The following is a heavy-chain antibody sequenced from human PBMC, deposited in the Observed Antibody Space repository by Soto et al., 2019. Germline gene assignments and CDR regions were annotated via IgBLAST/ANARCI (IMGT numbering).Heavy chain of an antibody. V-gene: IGHV3-33*01. Sequence: QVQLVESGGGVVQPGRSLRLSCAASGFTFSSYGMHWVRQAPGKGLEWVAVIWYDGSNKYYADSVKGRFTISRDNSKKPQYLQMDRLRAEDKAGYYCARSIFDIVVVPAAPPYYYYYGMDVWGQGTTVTVSS. D-gene: IGHD2-2*01. CDR3: ARSIFDIVVVPAAPPYYYYYGMDV. CDR2: IWYDGSNK. CDR1: GFTFSSYG. J-gene: IGHJ6*02.